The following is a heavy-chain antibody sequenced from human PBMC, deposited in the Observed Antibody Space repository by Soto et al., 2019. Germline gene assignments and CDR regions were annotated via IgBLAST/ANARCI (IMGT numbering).Heavy chain of an antibody. D-gene: IGHD5-18*01. Sequence: GGSLRLSCAAFGFTFSDHYMDWVRQAPGKGLEWVGRIRNKANSYTTEYAASVKGRFTISRDDSKNSLFLQMNSLRAEDTAMYYCASLEYTSGSDYWGQGTLVTVSS. CDR1: GFTFSDHY. CDR3: ASLEYTSGSDY. CDR2: IRNKANSYTT. V-gene: IGHV3-72*01. J-gene: IGHJ4*02.